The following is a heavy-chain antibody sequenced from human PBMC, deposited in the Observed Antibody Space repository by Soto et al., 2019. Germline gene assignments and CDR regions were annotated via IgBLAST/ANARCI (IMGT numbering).Heavy chain of an antibody. CDR1: GFTFSSSW. CDR2: INPEGSAE. CDR3: ARHGVWCFDF. J-gene: IGHJ4*02. D-gene: IGHD2-8*02. Sequence: EMQLVESGGALVQPGGSLRLSCAASGFTFSSSWMAWVRQAPGKGLEWVANINPEGSAEYYVDSVKGRFTISRDNVKNSLYLQMNSLRLEDTALYYCARHGVWCFDFWGQGTLVSISS. V-gene: IGHV3-7*02.